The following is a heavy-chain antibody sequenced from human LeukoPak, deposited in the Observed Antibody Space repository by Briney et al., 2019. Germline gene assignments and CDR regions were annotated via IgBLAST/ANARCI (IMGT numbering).Heavy chain of an antibody. CDR1: GGSISSGGYS. D-gene: IGHD6-6*01. CDR2: IYHSGST. J-gene: IGHJ4*02. CDR3: ARQVRIGARPVDY. V-gene: IGHV4-30-2*01. Sequence: SETLSLTCAVSGGSISSGGYSWSWIRQPPGKGLEWIGYIYHSGSTYYNPSLKSRVTISVDRSKNQFSLKLSSVTAADTAVYYCARQVRIGARPVDYWGQGTLVTVSP.